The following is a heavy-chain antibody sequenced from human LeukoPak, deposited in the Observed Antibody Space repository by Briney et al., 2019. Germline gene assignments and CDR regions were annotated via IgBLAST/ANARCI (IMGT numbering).Heavy chain of an antibody. Sequence: SETLSLTCTVSGGSISSYYWSWIRQPPGKGLEWIGYIYYSGGTNYNPSLKSRVTISVDTSKNQFSLTLRSVTAADTAVYYCARETEKQWQYWGQGTMATVSS. D-gene: IGHD6-19*01. CDR2: IYYSGGT. J-gene: IGHJ3*01. CDR3: ARETEKQWQY. V-gene: IGHV4-59*12. CDR1: GGSISSYY.